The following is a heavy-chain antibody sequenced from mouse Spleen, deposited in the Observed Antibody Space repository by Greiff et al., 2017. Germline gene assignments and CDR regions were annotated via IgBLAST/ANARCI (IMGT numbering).Heavy chain of an antibody. Sequence: EVKLMESGPGLVKPSQSLSLTCSVTGSSFARGYYWNWIRQFPGNRLEWMGYITSADGNNYNPSLKNRISITRDTSKNQFFLSLNSVTTEDTATYYCTRGDGFYLAYWGQGTLVTVSA. CDR2: ITSADGN. V-gene: IGHV3-6*01. CDR1: GSSFARGYY. D-gene: IGHD2-3*01. CDR3: TRGDGFYLAY. J-gene: IGHJ3*01.